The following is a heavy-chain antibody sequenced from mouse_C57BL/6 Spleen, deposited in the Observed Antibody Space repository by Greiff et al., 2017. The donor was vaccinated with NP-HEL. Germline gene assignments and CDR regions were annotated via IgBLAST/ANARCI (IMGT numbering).Heavy chain of an antibody. D-gene: IGHD2-5*01. V-gene: IGHV1-26*01. CDR1: GYTFTDYY. CDR2: INPNNGGT. J-gene: IGHJ4*01. CDR3: ARSYYSNYDYAMDY. Sequence: EVKLQQSGPELVKPEASVKISCKASGYTFTDYYMNWVKQSPGKSLEWIGDINPNNGGTSYNQKFKGKATLTVDKSSSTAYMELRSLTSEDSAVYYCARSYYSNYDYAMDYWGQGTSVTVSS.